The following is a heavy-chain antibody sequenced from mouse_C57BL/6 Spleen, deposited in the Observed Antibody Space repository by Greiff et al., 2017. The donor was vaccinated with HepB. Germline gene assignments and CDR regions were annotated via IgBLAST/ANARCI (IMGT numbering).Heavy chain of an antibody. CDR2: INPGSGGT. J-gene: IGHJ4*01. D-gene: IGHD3-3*01. Sequence: QVHVKQSGAELVRPGTSVKVSCKASGYAFTNYLIEWVKQRPGQGLEWIGVINPGSGGTNYNEKFKGKATLTADKSSSTAYMQLSSLTSEDSAVYFCARWGPWDYAMDYWGQGTSVTVSS. V-gene: IGHV1-54*01. CDR1: GYAFTNYL. CDR3: ARWGPWDYAMDY.